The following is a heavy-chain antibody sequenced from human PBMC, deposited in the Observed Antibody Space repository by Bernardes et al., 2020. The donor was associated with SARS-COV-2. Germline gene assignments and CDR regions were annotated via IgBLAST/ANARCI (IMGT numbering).Heavy chain of an antibody. Sequence: ASVTVSCKASGYTFTSYAINWVRQATGQGLHLMGWLNPNRGNPVYAQNFQCRVTMTRNTSIRTAYLELSSLRSEDTAVYYRARGGGRVGWLQLWGYYFDYWGQGTLVTVSS. CDR2: LNPNRGNP. J-gene: IGHJ4*02. V-gene: IGHV1-8*01. CDR1: GYTFTSYA. CDR3: ARGGGRVGWLQLWGYYFDY. D-gene: IGHD5-12*01.